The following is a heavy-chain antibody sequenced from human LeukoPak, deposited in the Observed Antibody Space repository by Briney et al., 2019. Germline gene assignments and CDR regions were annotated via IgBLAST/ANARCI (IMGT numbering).Heavy chain of an antibody. Sequence: GGSLRLSCAASGFTFSSYAMHWVRQAPGKGLEWVAVIWYDGSNKYYADSVKGRFTISRDNSKNTLYLQMNSLRAEDTAVYYCARERYLRFLEWPIPRGAFDIWGQGTMVTVSS. CDR3: ARERYLRFLEWPIPRGAFDI. CDR2: IWYDGSNK. CDR1: GFTFSSYA. J-gene: IGHJ3*02. D-gene: IGHD3-3*01. V-gene: IGHV3-33*08.